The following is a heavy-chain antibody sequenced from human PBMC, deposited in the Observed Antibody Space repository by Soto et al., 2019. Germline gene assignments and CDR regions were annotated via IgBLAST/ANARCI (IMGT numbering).Heavy chain of an antibody. CDR1: GFVFTNFW. CDR2: IDTSGHST. Sequence: PGGSLRLSCEASGFVFTNFWMHWVRHVPGKGLVWVARIDTSGHSTNYAESVKGRFTISRDNAKNTVSLQMNSLRVEDTGVYYCAKDSWYFDLWNQGSQVTVSS. CDR3: AKDSWYFDL. J-gene: IGHJ4*02. D-gene: IGHD6-13*01. V-gene: IGHV3-74*01.